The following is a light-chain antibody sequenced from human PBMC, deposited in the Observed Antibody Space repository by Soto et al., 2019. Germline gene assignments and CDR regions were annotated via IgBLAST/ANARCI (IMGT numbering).Light chain of an antibody. CDR1: QSVNSN. V-gene: IGKV3-15*01. CDR3: QQYNSWWT. CDR2: GAS. Sequence: EIVMTQSPATLSVSPGERATLSCRASQSVNSNLAWYQQKPGQAPRLLISGASTRATGIPARFSGSGPETEFTLTISSLQSEDFAVYYCQQYNSWWTFGQGTKVEMK. J-gene: IGKJ1*01.